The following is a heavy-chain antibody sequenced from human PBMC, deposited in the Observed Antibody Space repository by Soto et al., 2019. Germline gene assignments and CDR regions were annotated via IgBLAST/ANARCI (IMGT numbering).Heavy chain of an antibody. J-gene: IGHJ4*02. CDR3: ARSDIVVVPAASYFDY. V-gene: IGHV1-8*01. CDR2: MNPNSGNT. Sequence: ASVKVSCKASGCPFTSYDINWVRQATGQGLEWMGWMNPNSGNTGYAQKFQGRVTMTRNTSISTAYMELSSLRSEDTAVYYCARSDIVVVPAASYFDYWGQGTLVTVSS. D-gene: IGHD2-2*01. CDR1: GCPFTSYD.